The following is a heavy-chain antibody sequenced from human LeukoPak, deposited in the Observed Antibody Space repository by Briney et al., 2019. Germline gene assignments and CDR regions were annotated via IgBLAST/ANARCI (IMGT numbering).Heavy chain of an antibody. V-gene: IGHV4-39*01. CDR3: ARLTARFYDF. CDR1: GGSISSSSYY. D-gene: IGHD3-3*01. J-gene: IGHJ4*02. CDR2: IYYSGST. Sequence: NPSETLSLTCTVSGGSISSSSYYWGWIRQPPGKGLEWIGSIYYSGSTYYNPSLKSRVTISVDTSKNQFSLKLSSVTAADTAVYYCARLTARFYDFWSQGTLVTVSS.